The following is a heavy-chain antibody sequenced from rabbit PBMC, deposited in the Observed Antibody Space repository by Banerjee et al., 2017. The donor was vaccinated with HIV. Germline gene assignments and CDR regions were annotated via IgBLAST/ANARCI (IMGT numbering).Heavy chain of an antibody. Sequence: QEQLEESGGDLVKPEGSLTLTCTASGFSFSSSYWICWVRQAPGKGLEWIACIYTDSGSTYYASWAKGRFTISKTSSTTVTLQMTSLTVADTATYFCARDRVNGRTYPEWLDLWGQGTLVTVS. V-gene: IGHV1S45*01. D-gene: IGHD7-1*01. CDR3: ARDRVNGRTYPEWLDL. CDR1: GFSFSSSYW. J-gene: IGHJ5*01. CDR2: IYTDSGST.